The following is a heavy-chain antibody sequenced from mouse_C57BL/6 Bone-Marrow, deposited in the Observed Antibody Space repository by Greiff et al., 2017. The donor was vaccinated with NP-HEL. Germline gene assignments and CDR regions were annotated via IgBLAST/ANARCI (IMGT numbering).Heavy chain of an antibody. CDR1: GYTFTSYW. D-gene: IGHD2-4*01. Sequence: QVQLQQPGAELVRPGSSVKLSCKASGYTFTSYWMHWVKQRPIQGLEWIGNIDPSDSETHYNQKFKDKATLTVDKSSSTAYMQLSSLTSEDSAVYYCASGGLRRTWFAYWGKGTLVTVSA. CDR3: ASGGLRRTWFAY. V-gene: IGHV1-52*01. CDR2: IDPSDSET. J-gene: IGHJ3*01.